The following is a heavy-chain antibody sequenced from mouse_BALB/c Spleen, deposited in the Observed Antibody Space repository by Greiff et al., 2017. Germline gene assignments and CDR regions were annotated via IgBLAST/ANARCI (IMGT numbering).Heavy chain of an antibody. CDR1: GDSITSGY. Sequence: DVKLVESGPSLVKPSQTLSLTCSVTGDSITSGYWNWIRKFPGNKLEYMGYISYSGSTYYNPSLKSRISITRDTSKNQYYLQLNSVTTEDTATYYCASITTVGYYYAMDYWGQGTSVTVSS. CDR2: ISYSGST. CDR3: ASITTVGYYYAMDY. J-gene: IGHJ4*01. D-gene: IGHD1-1*01. V-gene: IGHV3-8*02.